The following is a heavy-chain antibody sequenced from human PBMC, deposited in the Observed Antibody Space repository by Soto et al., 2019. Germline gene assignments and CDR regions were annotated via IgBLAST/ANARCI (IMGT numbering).Heavy chain of an antibody. CDR2: ISSSSSTI. CDR3: ARDLPPGYGSGSYYEPDV. V-gene: IGHV3-48*01. CDR1: GFTFSSYS. J-gene: IGHJ6*04. Sequence: EVQLVESGGGLVQPGGSLRLSCAASGFTFSSYSMNWVRQAPGKGLEWVSYISSSSSTIYYADSVKGRFTISRDNAKNSLYLQMNSLRAEDTAVYYCARDLPPGYGSGSYYEPDVWGKGTTVTVSS. D-gene: IGHD3-10*01.